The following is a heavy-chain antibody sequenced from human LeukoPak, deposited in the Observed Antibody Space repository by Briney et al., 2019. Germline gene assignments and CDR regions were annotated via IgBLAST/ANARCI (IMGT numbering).Heavy chain of an antibody. CDR1: GFTFSDYY. CDR3: ARYPSRYCTSTSCYLVH. J-gene: IGHJ5*02. V-gene: IGHV3-11*06. Sequence: PGGSLRLSCAASGFTFSDYYMTWIRQAPGKGLEWLSYISSSSSYTNYADSVKGRFAISRDNAKNSLYLQMHSLRAEDTAVYYCARYPSRYCTSTSCYLVHWGQGALVTVSS. D-gene: IGHD2-2*01. CDR2: ISSSSSYT.